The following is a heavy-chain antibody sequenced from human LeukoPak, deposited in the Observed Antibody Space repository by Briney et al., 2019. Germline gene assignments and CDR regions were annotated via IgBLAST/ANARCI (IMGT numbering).Heavy chain of an antibody. D-gene: IGHD3-10*01. Sequence: GGSLRLSCLASGFTVSSTYMSWVRQAPGKGLEWVSVTYSGGSTYYADSVKGRCTISRDNAKNSLYLQMNSLRAEDTAVYYCARDEAGDNTDYWGQGTLVTVSS. CDR1: GFTVSSTY. V-gene: IGHV3-66*01. CDR3: ARDEAGDNTDY. CDR2: TYSGGST. J-gene: IGHJ4*02.